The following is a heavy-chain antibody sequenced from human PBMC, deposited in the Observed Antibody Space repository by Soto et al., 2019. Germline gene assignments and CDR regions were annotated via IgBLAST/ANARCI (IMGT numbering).Heavy chain of an antibody. D-gene: IGHD2-2*01. J-gene: IGHJ6*03. CDR3: ARGDCSSTSCYVPYYYYMDV. Sequence: SETLSLTCTVSGGSISSYYWSWIRQPPGKGLEWIGYIYYSGSTNYNPSLKSRVTISVDTSKNQFSLKLSSVTAADTAVYYCARGDCSSTSCYVPYYYYMDVWGKGTTVTVSS. CDR1: GGSISSYY. CDR2: IYYSGST. V-gene: IGHV4-59*01.